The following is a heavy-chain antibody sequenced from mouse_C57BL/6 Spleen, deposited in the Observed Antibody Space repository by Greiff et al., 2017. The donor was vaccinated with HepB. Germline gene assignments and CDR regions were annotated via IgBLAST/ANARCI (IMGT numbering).Heavy chain of an antibody. CDR2: ISSGSSTI. Sequence: DVMLVESGGGLVKPGGSLKLSCAASGFTFSDYGMHWVRQAPEKGLEWVAYISSGSSTIYYADTVKGRFTISRDNAKNTLFLQMTSLRSEDTAMYYCARCGSSWYFDVWGTGTTVTVSS. V-gene: IGHV5-17*01. D-gene: IGHD1-1*02. CDR3: ARCGSSWYFDV. J-gene: IGHJ1*03. CDR1: GFTFSDYG.